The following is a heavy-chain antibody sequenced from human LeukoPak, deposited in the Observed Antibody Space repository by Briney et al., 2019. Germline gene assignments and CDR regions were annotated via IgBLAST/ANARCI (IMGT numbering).Heavy chain of an antibody. V-gene: IGHV3-74*01. CDR2: ISLDGSKS. CDR3: ASQGGY. Sequence: GGSLRLSCAASGLTLSNFWMHWVRQVPGKGVGWVSRISLDGSKSKYADFVKGGFIISRDNANNALYLQMNSLRAEDTAMSYCASQGGYWGQGTLVAVSS. J-gene: IGHJ4*02. CDR1: GLTLSNFW. D-gene: IGHD3-16*01.